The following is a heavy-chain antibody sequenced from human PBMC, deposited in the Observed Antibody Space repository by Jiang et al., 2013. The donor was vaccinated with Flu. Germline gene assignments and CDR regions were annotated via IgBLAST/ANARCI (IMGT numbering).Heavy chain of an antibody. CDR3: ASPGIAAAGIYYDY. D-gene: IGHD6-13*01. V-gene: IGHV4-34*01. Sequence: LLKPSETLSLNCSVNGGSFTAYSWSWIRQPPGKGLEWIGEINHSGSTDYNPSLKSRVTISVDTSKNQFSLKLSSVTAADTAVYYCASPGIAAAGIYYDYWGQGTLVTVSS. CDR2: INHSGST. CDR1: GGSFTAYS. J-gene: IGHJ4*02.